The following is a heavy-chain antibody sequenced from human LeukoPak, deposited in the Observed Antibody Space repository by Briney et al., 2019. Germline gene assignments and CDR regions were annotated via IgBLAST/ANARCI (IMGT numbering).Heavy chain of an antibody. J-gene: IGHJ6*03. CDR3: ATTPIGYNYYYMDV. Sequence: AGGSLRLSCAASGFTVSSNYVSWVRQAPGKGLEWVSVIYSGGSTYYADSVKGRFTISRDNSKNTLYLQMNSLRAEDTAVYYCATTPIGYNYYYMDVWGKGTTVTVSS. D-gene: IGHD3-16*01. V-gene: IGHV3-53*01. CDR2: IYSGGST. CDR1: GFTVSSNY.